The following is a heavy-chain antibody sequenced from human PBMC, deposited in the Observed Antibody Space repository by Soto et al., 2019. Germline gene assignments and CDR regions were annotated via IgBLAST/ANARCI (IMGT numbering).Heavy chain of an antibody. CDR1: GFGFSDAW. D-gene: IGHD3-10*01. J-gene: IGHJ4*02. CDR3: TTGEGNYFDS. V-gene: IGHV3-15*07. Sequence: EMQLVESGGDFVKAGGSLRLSCAASGFGFSDAWMHWVRQAPGKGLEWVVRIKSKTHGEATSYAAHVKGRFTISRDDSKNMVYLQMDSLKTEDTGVYYCTTGEGNYFDSWGPGTLVTASS. CDR2: IKSKTHGEAT.